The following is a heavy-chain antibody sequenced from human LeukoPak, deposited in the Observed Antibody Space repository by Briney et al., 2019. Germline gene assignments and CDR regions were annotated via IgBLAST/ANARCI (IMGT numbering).Heavy chain of an antibody. CDR3: ASRPADTTWYGVFDY. Sequence: NSSETLSLTCSVSGGSINSHYWSWIRQPPGKRLEWIGYIFNTGNTNYNPSLASRVTMPVDTSRAQFFLRLSPVTAADTAIYYCASRPADTTWYGVFDYWSQGTLVTVSS. J-gene: IGHJ4*02. CDR2: IFNTGNT. V-gene: IGHV4-59*11. D-gene: IGHD3-10*01. CDR1: GGSINSHY.